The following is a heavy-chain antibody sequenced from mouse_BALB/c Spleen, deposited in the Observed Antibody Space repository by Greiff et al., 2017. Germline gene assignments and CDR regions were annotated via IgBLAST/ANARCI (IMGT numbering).Heavy chain of an antibody. CDR1: GYTFTDYA. J-gene: IGHJ3*01. CDR3: ARRGDDYDGFAY. V-gene: IGHV1S137*01. CDR2: ISTYYGDA. D-gene: IGHD2-4*01. Sequence: QVQLQQSGAELVRPGVSVKISCKGSGYTFTDYAMHWVKQSHAKSLEWIGVISTYYGDASYNQKFKGKATMTVDKSSSTAYMELARLTSEDSAIYYCARRGDDYDGFAYWGQGTLVTVSA.